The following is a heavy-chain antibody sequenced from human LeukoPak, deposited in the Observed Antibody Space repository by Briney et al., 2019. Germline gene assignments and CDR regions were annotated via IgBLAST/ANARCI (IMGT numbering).Heavy chain of an antibody. CDR2: INPNSGGT. Sequence: ASVKVSCKASGYTFTGYYMHWVRQVPGQGLEWMGWINPNSGGTNYAQKFQGRVTMTRDTSISTAYMELSRLRSDDTAVYYCARGRATVTHFDYWGQGTLVTVSS. CDR3: ARGRATVTHFDY. V-gene: IGHV1-2*02. CDR1: GYTFTGYY. D-gene: IGHD4-17*01. J-gene: IGHJ4*02.